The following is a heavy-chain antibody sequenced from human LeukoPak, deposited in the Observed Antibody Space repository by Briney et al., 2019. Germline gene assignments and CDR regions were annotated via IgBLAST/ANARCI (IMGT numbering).Heavy chain of an antibody. J-gene: IGHJ4*02. CDR3: ARDYDSSGSHFDY. Sequence: ASVKVSCKASGYTFTSYEINWVRQATGQGLEWMGWMNPNSGNTGYAQKFQGRVTMTRNTPISTAYMELSSLRSEDTAVYYCARDYDSSGSHFDYWGQGTLVTVSS. D-gene: IGHD3-22*01. CDR2: MNPNSGNT. V-gene: IGHV1-8*01. CDR1: GYTFTSYE.